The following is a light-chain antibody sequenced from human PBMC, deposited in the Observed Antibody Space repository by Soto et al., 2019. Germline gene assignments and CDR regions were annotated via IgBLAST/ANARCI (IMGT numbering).Light chain of an antibody. V-gene: IGKV1-39*01. CDR1: QSISSY. CDR3: QQRSNWPPLT. J-gene: IGKJ4*01. Sequence: DIQMTQSPSSLSASVGDRVTITCRASQSISSYLNWYQQKPGKAPKLLIYAASSLQSGVPSRFSGRGSGTDFTLTISSLQPEDFAVYYCQQRSNWPPLTFGGGTKVEIK. CDR2: AAS.